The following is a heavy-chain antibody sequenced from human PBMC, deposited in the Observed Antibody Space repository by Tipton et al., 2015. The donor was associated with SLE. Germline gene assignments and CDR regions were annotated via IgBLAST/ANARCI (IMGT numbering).Heavy chain of an antibody. V-gene: IGHV4-59*11. J-gene: IGHJ4*02. CDR2: IYYSGST. D-gene: IGHD6-13*01. Sequence: TLSLTCTVPGGSISSHYWSCIRQPPGKGLEWIGYIYYSGSTNYNPSLKSRVTISVDKSKNQFSLKLNSVPAADPAVYYCARSAGYSRSWAHIDYWGQGTRVTVPS. CDR3: ARSAGYSRSWAHIDY. CDR1: GGSISSHY.